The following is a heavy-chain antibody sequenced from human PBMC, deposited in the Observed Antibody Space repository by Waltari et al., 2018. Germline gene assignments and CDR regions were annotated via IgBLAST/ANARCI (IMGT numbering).Heavy chain of an antibody. CDR1: GFPFDDYY. D-gene: IGHD3-10*01. J-gene: IGHJ4*02. Sequence: EVHLVASGRVGVHPGGSMSLSCYPSGFPFDDYYIPLCRQVPGKGLAWVSLISSNGSSTYYADSVKGRFTISRDNNRNSLYLQMNSLTTEDSALYYCAKDILHYDASGTEGYFDYWGQGTRVTVSS. CDR2: ISSNGSST. CDR3: AKDILHYDASGTEGYFDY. V-gene: IGHV3-43*01.